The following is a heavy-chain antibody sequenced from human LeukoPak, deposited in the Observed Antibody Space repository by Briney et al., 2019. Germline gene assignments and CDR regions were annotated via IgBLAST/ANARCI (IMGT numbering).Heavy chain of an antibody. D-gene: IGHD1-26*01. CDR3: AKKWGATIGYYYYYYMDV. CDR1: GYTFTSYD. CDR2: MNPNSGNT. J-gene: IGHJ6*03. V-gene: IGHV1-8*01. Sequence: GASVKVSRKASGYTFTSYDINWVRQATGQGLEWMGWMNPNSGNTGYAQKFQGRVTMTRNTSISTAYMELSSLRSEDTAVYYCAKKWGATIGYYYYYYMDVWGKGTTVTVSS.